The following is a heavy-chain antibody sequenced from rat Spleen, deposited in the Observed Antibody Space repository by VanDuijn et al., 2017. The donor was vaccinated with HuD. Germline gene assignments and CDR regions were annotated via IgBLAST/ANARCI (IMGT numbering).Heavy chain of an antibody. CDR3: ASDY. V-gene: IGHV5-22*01. CDR2: ISYEGSTT. J-gene: IGHJ2*01. CDR1: GFTFSDYY. Sequence: EVQLVESGGGLVQPGRSLKLSCAASGFTFSDYYMAWVRQAPKKGLEWVASISYEGSTTYYGDSVKGRFTISRDNAKSTLYLQMNNLKEEDTAIYYCASDYWGQGVMVTVSS.